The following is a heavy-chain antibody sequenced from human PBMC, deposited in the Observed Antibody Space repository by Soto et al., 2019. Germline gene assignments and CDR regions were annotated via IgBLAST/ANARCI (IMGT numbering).Heavy chain of an antibody. V-gene: IGHV1-69*01. CDR1: GGTFSSSD. CDR2: FIPIFSPA. Sequence: QVQLVQSGAEVKKPGSSVKVSCEASGGTFSSSDINWVRQAPGQGLEWMGGFIPIFSPAKYAQKFQGRVTITADESTSTAYMELTGLTFDDTAVYYCARGLHDYDNTGYHPAYFDSWGQGTLVTVSS. CDR3: ARGLHDYDNTGYHPAYFDS. J-gene: IGHJ4*02. D-gene: IGHD3-22*01.